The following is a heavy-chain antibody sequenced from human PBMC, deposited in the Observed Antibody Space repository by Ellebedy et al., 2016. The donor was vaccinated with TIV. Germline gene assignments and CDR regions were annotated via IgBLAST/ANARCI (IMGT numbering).Heavy chain of an antibody. Sequence: GGSLRLSCAASQFTVSYNYMNWVRQAPGKGPEWVSGIYTDDSTYYADSVKGRFTISRDNSKNTLYLQMNSLRTEDTAVYYCARASFYDVDLSGWYFDIWGRGTLVTVSS. CDR1: QFTVSYNY. CDR2: IYTDDST. CDR3: ARASFYDVDLSGWYFDI. V-gene: IGHV3-66*01. J-gene: IGHJ2*01. D-gene: IGHD3-10*02.